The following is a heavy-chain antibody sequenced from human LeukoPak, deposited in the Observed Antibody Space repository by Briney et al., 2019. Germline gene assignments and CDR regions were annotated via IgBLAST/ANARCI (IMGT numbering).Heavy chain of an antibody. Sequence: GGSLRLSCAASGFTFSSYVMTWVRQAPGKGLEWVSLISGSGSSTYYADSVKGRFTISRDNSKNTLYLQMNSLRAEDTAVYYCAKAGVYGDFLCDSWGQGTLVTVSS. D-gene: IGHD4-17*01. CDR3: AKAGVYGDFLCDS. CDR2: ISGSGSST. CDR1: GFTFSSYV. J-gene: IGHJ4*02. V-gene: IGHV3-23*01.